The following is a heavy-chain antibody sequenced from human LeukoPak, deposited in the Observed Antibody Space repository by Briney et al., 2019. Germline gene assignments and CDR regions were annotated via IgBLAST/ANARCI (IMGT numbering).Heavy chain of an antibody. V-gene: IGHV5-51*01. Sequence: GESLKISCKGSGYSFTSYWIGWVRQMPGKGLEWMGIIYPGDSDTRYSPSFQGQVTISADKSISTAYLQWSSLKASDTAIYYCARHLFSGSDAFDIWGQGTMVTVSS. CDR1: GYSFTSYW. D-gene: IGHD3-10*01. J-gene: IGHJ3*02. CDR3: ARHLFSGSDAFDI. CDR2: IYPGDSDT.